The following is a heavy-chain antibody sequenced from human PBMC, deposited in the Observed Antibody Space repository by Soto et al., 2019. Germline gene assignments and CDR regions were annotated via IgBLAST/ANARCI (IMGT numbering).Heavy chain of an antibody. D-gene: IGHD3-22*01. CDR1: GGSISSYH. J-gene: IGHJ6*02. CDR2: IYYSGST. Sequence: ETLSLTCTVSGGSISSYHWSWIRQPPGKGLEWIGYIYYSGSTKYNPSLKSRVTMSVDKSKNQFSLRLKSVTAADTAVYWCARDYYYDNSGNPGAYYYGMDVWGQGTTVTVSS. V-gene: IGHV4-59*01. CDR3: ARDYYYDNSGNPGAYYYGMDV.